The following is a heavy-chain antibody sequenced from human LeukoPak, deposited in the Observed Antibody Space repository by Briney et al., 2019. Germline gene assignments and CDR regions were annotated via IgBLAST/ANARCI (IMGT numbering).Heavy chain of an antibody. CDR2: MNPNRGNT. CDR3: ARVELLWFGESHGMDV. Sequence: AAVTVSCKASGYTFTSYDIKGVRQATGRGREGMGWMNPNRGNTGYAQRFQGRGTMTRNTSIITAYMELSSLRSEDTAVYYCARVELLWFGESHGMDVWGQGTTVTVSS. J-gene: IGHJ6*02. V-gene: IGHV1-8*01. CDR1: GYTFTSYD. D-gene: IGHD3-10*01.